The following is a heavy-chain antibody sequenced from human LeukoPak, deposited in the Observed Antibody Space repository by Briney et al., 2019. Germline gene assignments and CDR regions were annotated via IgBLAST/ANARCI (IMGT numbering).Heavy chain of an antibody. CDR1: GVTVSTNY. V-gene: IGHV3-53*01. CDR3: ARMLGVAFDI. J-gene: IGHJ3*02. CDR2: IYTGGST. Sequence: GGSLRLSCAASGVTVSTNYMSWVRQAPGQGLEWVSVIYTGGSTYHADSVKGRFTISRDNSKNTLFLQMNSLRAEDTAVYYCARMLGVAFDIWGQGTMVSISS. D-gene: IGHD3-10*02.